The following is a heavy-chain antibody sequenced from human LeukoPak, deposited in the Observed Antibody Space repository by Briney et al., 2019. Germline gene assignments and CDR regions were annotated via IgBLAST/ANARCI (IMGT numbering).Heavy chain of an antibody. D-gene: IGHD1-26*01. CDR1: GFAFSSYA. Sequence: GGSLRLSCAASGFAFSSYAMNWVRQAPGKGLEWVSSISSSSSYIYYADSVKGRFTISRDNAKNSLYLQMNSLRAEDTAVYYCARNRWANDYWGQGTLVTVSS. V-gene: IGHV3-21*01. J-gene: IGHJ4*02. CDR3: ARNRWANDY. CDR2: ISSSSSYI.